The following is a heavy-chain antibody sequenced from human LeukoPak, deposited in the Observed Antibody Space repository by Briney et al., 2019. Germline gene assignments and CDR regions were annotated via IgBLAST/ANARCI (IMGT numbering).Heavy chain of an antibody. V-gene: IGHV1-18*01. Sequence: ASVKVSCKASGYTFTSYGISWVRQAPGQGLEWMGWISAYNGNTNYAQKLQGRVTMTTDTSTSTAYMELRSLRSDDTAVYYCARDRGYCTNGVCSHLDYWGQGTLVTVSS. CDR1: GYTFTSYG. J-gene: IGHJ4*02. CDR3: ARDRGYCTNGVCSHLDY. CDR2: ISAYNGNT. D-gene: IGHD2-8*01.